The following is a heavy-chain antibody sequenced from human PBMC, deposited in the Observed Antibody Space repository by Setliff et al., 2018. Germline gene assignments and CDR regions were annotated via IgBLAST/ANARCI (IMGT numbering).Heavy chain of an antibody. Sequence: SETLSLTCTVSGGSISSYYWSWIRQPPGKGLEWIGYFYYSGSTNYNPSLKSRVTISEDTSKNQFSLKMSSMTAADTAVYYCARFLNPRDGYQNSPGFDFWGQGTLVTVSS. CDR2: FYYSGST. J-gene: IGHJ4*02. CDR1: GGSISSYY. V-gene: IGHV4-59*01. D-gene: IGHD5-12*01. CDR3: ARFLNPRDGYQNSPGFDF.